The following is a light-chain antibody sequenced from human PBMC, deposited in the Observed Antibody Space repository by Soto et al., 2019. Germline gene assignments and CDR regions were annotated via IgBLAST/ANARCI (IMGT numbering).Light chain of an antibody. CDR1: SSDVGGYNY. Sequence: ALTQPASVSGSPGQSITISCTGTSSDVGGYNYVSWYQQHPGKAPKLMIYEVTNRPSGVSNRFSGSKSGNTASLTISGLQAEDEADYYCSSYTSRRTLVFGTGTKV. CDR3: SSYTSRRTLV. J-gene: IGLJ1*01. CDR2: EVT. V-gene: IGLV2-14*01.